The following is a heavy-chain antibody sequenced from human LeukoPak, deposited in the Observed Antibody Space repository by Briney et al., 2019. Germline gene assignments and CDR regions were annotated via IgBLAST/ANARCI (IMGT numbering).Heavy chain of an antibody. CDR3: ASFGPGTIDY. CDR1: GGSFSGYY. V-gene: IGHV4-34*01. CDR2: INHSGST. J-gene: IGHJ4*02. Sequence: PSETLSLTCAVYGGSFSGYYWSWIRQPPGKGLEWIGEINHSGSTNYNPSLKSRVTISVDTSKNQFSLKLSSVTAADTAVYYCASFGPGTIDYWGQGTLVTVSS. D-gene: IGHD3-16*01.